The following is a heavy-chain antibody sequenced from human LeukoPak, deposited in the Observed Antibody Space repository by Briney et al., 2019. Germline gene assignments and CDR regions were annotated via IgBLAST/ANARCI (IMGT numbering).Heavy chain of an antibody. V-gene: IGHV3-21*04. D-gene: IGHD2-2*01. CDR3: AKAHCSPTSCSRIDY. CDR2: ISSSSSYI. Sequence: PGGSLRLSCAASGFTFSSDSMNWVRQAPGKGLEWVSSISSSSSYIYYADSVKGRFTISRDSSKNTVHLQMSGLRAEDTALYYCAKAHCSPTSCSRIDYWGQGTLVTVSS. J-gene: IGHJ4*02. CDR1: GFTFSSDS.